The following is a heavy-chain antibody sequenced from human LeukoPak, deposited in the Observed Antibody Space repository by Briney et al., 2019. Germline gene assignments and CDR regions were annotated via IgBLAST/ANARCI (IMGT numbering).Heavy chain of an antibody. J-gene: IGHJ4*02. CDR1: GFTFSSYG. D-gene: IGHD3/OR15-3a*01. V-gene: IGHV3-33*01. CDR2: IWYDESKN. CDR3: ARDAGERWTVDFAY. Sequence: PGRSLRLSCAASGFTFSSYGMHWVRQAPGKGLEWVAFIWYDESKNSHADSVKGRFTISRDNSKNTLYLQMDSLRAEDTAVYYCARDAGERWTVDFAYWGQVPLVTVSS.